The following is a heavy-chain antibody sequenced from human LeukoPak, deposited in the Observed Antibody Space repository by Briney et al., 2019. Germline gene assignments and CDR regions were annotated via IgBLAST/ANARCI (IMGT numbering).Heavy chain of an antibody. Sequence: PGRSLRLSCTVSGFTFGGYALSWVGQAPGKGLEWVVFIRSKALYGTSEYAASVEGRFTISRDDSNSIAYLQMNSLKTEDTAVYFCVRESVRDYYFDYWGQGTLVTVSS. CDR2: IRSKALYGTS. CDR1: GFTFGGYA. J-gene: IGHJ4*02. D-gene: IGHD3-10*02. V-gene: IGHV3-49*04. CDR3: VRESVRDYYFDY.